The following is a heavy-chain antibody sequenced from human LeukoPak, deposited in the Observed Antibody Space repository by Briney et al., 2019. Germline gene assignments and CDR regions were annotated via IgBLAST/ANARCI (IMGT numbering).Heavy chain of an antibody. J-gene: IGHJ3*02. D-gene: IGHD1-26*01. CDR1: GFTFSSYW. CDR3: ARDRSEWELRVEAFDI. V-gene: IGHV3-48*01. Sequence: GGSLRLSCAASGFTFSSYWMNWVRQAPGKGLEWVSYISSSSSTIYYADSVKGRFTISRDNAKNSLYLQMNSLRAEDTAVYYCARDRSEWELRVEAFDIWGQGTMVTVSS. CDR2: ISSSSSTI.